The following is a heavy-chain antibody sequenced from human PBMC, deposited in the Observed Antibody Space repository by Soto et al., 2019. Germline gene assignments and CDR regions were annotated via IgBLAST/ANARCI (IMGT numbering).Heavy chain of an antibody. CDR2: TSHSGGT. D-gene: IGHD1-1*01. J-gene: IGHJ3*02. CDR3: ARVERGTATTVVDAFDI. CDR1: GGFVSSGSYY. Sequence: SETLSLTCAVHGGFVSSGSYYWSWIRQPPGKGLEWIGETSHSGGTHFNPSLKSRVTISVDTSKNQFSLKMSSVTAADTALYYCARVERGTATTVVDAFDIWGPGTMVTVSS. V-gene: IGHV4-34*01.